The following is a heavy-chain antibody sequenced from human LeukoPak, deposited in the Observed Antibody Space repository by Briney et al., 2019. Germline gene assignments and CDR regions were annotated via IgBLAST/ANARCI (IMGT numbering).Heavy chain of an antibody. J-gene: IGHJ4*02. CDR2: ISGSGGSI. CDR1: GFTFNNYA. Sequence: PGGSLRLSCAASGFTFNNYAMDWVRQAPGKGLEWVSAISGSGGSIYYADSAKGRFTISRDNSKNTLYLQMNNLRAEDTPVYYCAKDVAMVRGVTFDYWGQGTLVTVSS. D-gene: IGHD3-10*01. V-gene: IGHV3-23*01. CDR3: AKDVAMVRGVTFDY.